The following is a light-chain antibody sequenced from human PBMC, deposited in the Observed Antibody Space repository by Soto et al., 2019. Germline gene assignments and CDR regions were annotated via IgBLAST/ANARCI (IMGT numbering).Light chain of an antibody. J-gene: IGKJ5*01. CDR1: QTVRNNY. Sequence: EFVLTQSPGTLSLSPGERATLSCRASQTVRNNYLAWYQQKPGQAPRLLIYDASSRATGIPDRFSGGGSGTDFTLTISRLEPEDFAVYYCQQRSNWPPKITFGQGTRLEI. V-gene: IGKV3D-20*02. CDR3: QQRSNWPPKIT. CDR2: DAS.